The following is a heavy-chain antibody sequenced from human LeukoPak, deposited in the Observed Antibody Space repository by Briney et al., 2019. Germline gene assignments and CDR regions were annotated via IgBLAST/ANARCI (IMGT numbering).Heavy chain of an antibody. D-gene: IGHD2-8*01. J-gene: IGHJ4*02. CDR1: GGSLSGYY. V-gene: IGHV4-59*01. Sequence: SETLSLTCTVSGGSLSGYYWTWIRQPPGKGLEWIGDIYYSGSASYNPSLKSRVTISVDTSKNQFSLKLNSVTAADTAMYYGARIMLGYFDYWGQGNLVTVSS. CDR3: ARIMLGYFDY. CDR2: IYYSGSA.